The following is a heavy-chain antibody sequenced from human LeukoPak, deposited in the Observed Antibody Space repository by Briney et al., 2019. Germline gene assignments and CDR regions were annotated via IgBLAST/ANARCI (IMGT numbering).Heavy chain of an antibody. CDR1: GYSISSGYY. D-gene: IGHD1-26*01. Sequence: SETLSLTCAVSGYSISSGYYWGWIRQPPGKGLEWIGSIYHSGSTYYNPSLKSRVTISVDTSKNQFSLKLSSVTAADTAVYYCASSPTSSGSYYDDAFDIWGQGTMVTVSS. J-gene: IGHJ3*02. CDR2: IYHSGST. CDR3: ASSPTSSGSYYDDAFDI. V-gene: IGHV4-38-2*01.